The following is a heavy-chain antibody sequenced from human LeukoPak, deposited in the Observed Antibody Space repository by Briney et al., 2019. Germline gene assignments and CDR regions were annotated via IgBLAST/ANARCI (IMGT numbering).Heavy chain of an antibody. D-gene: IGHD1-1*01. Sequence: GGSLRLSCAASGCTFSDYWKHWVRQVPGKGLVWVARVNADWSITNHADSVNGRFTITRGNAENTQYLQMNSPRAEATAVYYCVRGAQLPGIDYWGQGTLVTVSS. J-gene: IGHJ4*02. CDR2: VNADWSIT. CDR1: GCTFSDYW. V-gene: IGHV3-74*01. CDR3: VRGAQLPGIDY.